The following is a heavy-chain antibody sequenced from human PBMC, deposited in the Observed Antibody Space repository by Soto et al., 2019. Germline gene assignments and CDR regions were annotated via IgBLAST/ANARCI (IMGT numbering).Heavy chain of an antibody. CDR3: GKERRGSGWSVCNF. CDR2: ISGNGNSA. J-gene: IGHJ4*02. CDR1: GFTFRDYA. D-gene: IGHD6-19*01. Sequence: PGVSLRLSCAASGFTFRDYAMNWVRLSPGKGLEWVSDISGNGNSARYADSVKGRFTISGDNSKDTLYLQMNSLRVDDTAVYYCGKERRGSGWSVCNFWGQGRLVTVSS. V-gene: IGHV3-23*01.